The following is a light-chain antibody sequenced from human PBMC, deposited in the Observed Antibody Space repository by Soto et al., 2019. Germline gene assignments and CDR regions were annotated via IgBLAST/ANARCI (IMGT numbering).Light chain of an antibody. CDR3: QQLRTYPYT. V-gene: IGKV1-9*01. CDR1: QDISTY. CDR2: PAS. J-gene: IGKJ2*01. Sequence: DIHLIQSPSFLSASVGDRVTVTCRASQDISTYLAWFQQKPGKAPQLLVYPASTLQGGVPSRFSGRGSGTEFSLTISSLQPEDFATYYCQQLRTYPYTFGQGTKLDIK.